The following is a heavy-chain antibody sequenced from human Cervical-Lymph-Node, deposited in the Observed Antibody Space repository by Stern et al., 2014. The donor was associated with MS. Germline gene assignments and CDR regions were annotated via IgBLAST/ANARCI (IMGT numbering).Heavy chain of an antibody. CDR3: ARDITGSSAYFAY. Sequence: EVQLVESGGDLVQPGRSLRLSCAAFGFTFDDYAMHWVRQAPGKGLEWVAGISLNSGTIGYADSVKGRFTTSRDNAYSSLYLQMNSLRPEDTALYYCARDITGSSAYFAYWGQGTLVTVSS. CDR1: GFTFDDYA. J-gene: IGHJ4*02. CDR2: ISLNSGTI. D-gene: IGHD1-14*01. V-gene: IGHV3-9*01.